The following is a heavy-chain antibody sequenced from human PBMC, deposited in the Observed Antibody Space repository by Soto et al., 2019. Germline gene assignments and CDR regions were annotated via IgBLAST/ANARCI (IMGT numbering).Heavy chain of an antibody. Sequence: SETLSLTCAVSGGSISSSIWWSWDRQPPGKGLEWIGEIYHSGSTNYNPSLKSRVTISVDKSKNQFSLKLSSVTAADTAVYYCARSPDSSGYYPRWYYYGMDVWGQGTTVPVSS. CDR1: GGSISSSIW. J-gene: IGHJ6*02. CDR3: ARSPDSSGYYPRWYYYGMDV. V-gene: IGHV4-4*02. D-gene: IGHD3-22*01. CDR2: IYHSGST.